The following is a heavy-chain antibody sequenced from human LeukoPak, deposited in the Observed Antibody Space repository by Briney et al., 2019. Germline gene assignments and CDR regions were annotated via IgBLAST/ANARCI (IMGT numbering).Heavy chain of an antibody. CDR2: IYYSGTT. V-gene: IGHV4-39*07. Sequence: SETLSLTCTVSGGSVSSPSYYWGWIRQPPGKGLEWIGSIYYSGTTYYNPSLKSRVTISVDTSKNQFSLKLSSVTAADTAVYYCARDAAYCSGGSCPWDAFDIWGRGTMVTVSS. CDR3: ARDAAYCSGGSCPWDAFDI. CDR1: GGSVSSPSYY. J-gene: IGHJ3*02. D-gene: IGHD2-15*01.